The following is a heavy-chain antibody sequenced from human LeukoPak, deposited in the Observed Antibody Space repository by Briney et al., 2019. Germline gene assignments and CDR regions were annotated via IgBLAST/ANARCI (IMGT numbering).Heavy chain of an antibody. D-gene: IGHD3-3*01. J-gene: IGHJ5*02. CDR1: GGSFSGYY. CDR2: INHSGST. CDR3: ARVYPYRYYDFWSGYYQNWFDP. Sequence: SETLSLTSAVYGGSFSGYYWSWIRQPPGKGLEWIGEINHSGSTNYNPSLKSRVTISVDTSKNQFSLKLSSVTAADTAVYYCARVYPYRYYDFWSGYYQNWFDPWGQGTLVTVSS. V-gene: IGHV4-34*01.